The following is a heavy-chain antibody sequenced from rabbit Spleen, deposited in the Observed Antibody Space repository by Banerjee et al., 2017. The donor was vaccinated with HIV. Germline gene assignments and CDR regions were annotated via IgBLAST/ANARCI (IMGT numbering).Heavy chain of an antibody. J-gene: IGHJ6*01. Sequence: QSLEESGGDLVKPGASLTLTCIASGVSFSGDSYMCWVRQPPGKGPEWIACIGAGVSYTTYYATWAKGRFTISKTSSTTVTLQMTSVTAADTATYFCARDTGSSFSSYGMDLWGQGTLVTVS. CDR1: GVSFSGDSY. CDR2: IGAGVSYTT. V-gene: IGHV1S40*01. D-gene: IGHD8-1*01. CDR3: ARDTGSSFSSYGMDL.